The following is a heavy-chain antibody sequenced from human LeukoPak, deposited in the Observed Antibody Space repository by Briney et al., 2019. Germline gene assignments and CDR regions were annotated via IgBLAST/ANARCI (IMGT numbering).Heavy chain of an antibody. CDR1: GFTFSDYD. J-gene: IGHJ4*02. CDR3: VRERYGSGTWYFDY. V-gene: IGHV3-13*01. CDR2: INTRSGS. D-gene: IGHD3-10*01. Sequence: GGSLRLSCAASGFTFSDYDMHWVRQVAGKGLEWVSAINTRSGSAYLGSVKGRFTVSRENAQSAVYLQLNNLGAGDTAVYYCVRERYGSGTWYFDYWGQGTLVTVSS.